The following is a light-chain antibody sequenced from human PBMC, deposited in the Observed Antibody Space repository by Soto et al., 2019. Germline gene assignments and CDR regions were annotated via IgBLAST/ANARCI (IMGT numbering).Light chain of an antibody. CDR1: QTVSNIY. J-gene: IGKJ1*01. V-gene: IGKV3-20*01. CDR3: QQYDNPGWT. Sequence: EIVLTQSPGTLSLSPGETATVSCRASQTVSNIYLAWYQQKPGQAPRLLIQGASSRASGIPGRFSGSGSGTDFTLTISRLEPEDFAVYYCQQYDNPGWTVGQGTKVDI. CDR2: GAS.